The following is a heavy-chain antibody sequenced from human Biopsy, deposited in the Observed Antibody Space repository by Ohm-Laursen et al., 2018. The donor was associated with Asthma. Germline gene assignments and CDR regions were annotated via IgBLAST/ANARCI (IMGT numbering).Heavy chain of an antibody. Sequence: PSVKASCKASGYTFTGYYMHWVRQAPGQGLEWMGRINPNSGGTNYAQKFQGRVTMTRDTSISTAYMELSRLRSDDTAVYYCAREGITGTTAWFDPWGQGTLVTVSS. J-gene: IGHJ5*02. CDR2: INPNSGGT. CDR1: GYTFTGYY. CDR3: AREGITGTTAWFDP. D-gene: IGHD1-7*01. V-gene: IGHV1-2*06.